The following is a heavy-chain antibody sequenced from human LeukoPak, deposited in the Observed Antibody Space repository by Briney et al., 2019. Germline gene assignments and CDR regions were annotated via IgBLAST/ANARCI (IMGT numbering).Heavy chain of an antibody. D-gene: IGHD3-10*01. CDR1: GYTFTGHY. CDR2: INPNSGGT. V-gene: IGHV1-2*02. CDR3: ARDLDNYYGSGSYY. Sequence: ASVKVSCKASGYTFTGHYMHWVRQPPGQGLEWMGWINPNSGGTNYAQKFQGRVTMTRDTSISTAYMELSRLRSDDTAVYYCARDLDNYYGSGSYYWGQGALVTVSS. J-gene: IGHJ4*02.